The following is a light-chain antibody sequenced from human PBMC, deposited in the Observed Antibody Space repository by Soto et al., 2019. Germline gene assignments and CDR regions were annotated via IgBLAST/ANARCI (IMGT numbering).Light chain of an antibody. CDR2: DNN. V-gene: IGLV1-51*01. CDR1: SSNIGNNY. J-gene: IGLJ2*01. Sequence: QSVLTQPPSVSAAPGQTVTISCSGSSSNIGNNYVSWYQQLPATYPKLLIYDNNKRPPGVPDRFSGSKAGTSATLGITGLQTGDDADYYCGTWDSSLSAVVFGGGTKLTVL. CDR3: GTWDSSLSAVV.